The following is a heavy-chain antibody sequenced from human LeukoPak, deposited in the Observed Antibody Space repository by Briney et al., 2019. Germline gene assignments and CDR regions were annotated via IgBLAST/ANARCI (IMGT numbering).Heavy chain of an antibody. CDR3: ARGTDAKKVGY. Sequence: SETLSLTCAVYGGSFRDYYWNWIRQPPGKGLEWIGEIHPSGITNYNPSLMSRVTISEDTAKNQFSLKLSPVTAADTAVYYYARGTDAKKVGYWGQGVLVTVSS. CDR1: GGSFRDYY. J-gene: IGHJ4*02. CDR2: IHPSGIT. V-gene: IGHV4-34*01.